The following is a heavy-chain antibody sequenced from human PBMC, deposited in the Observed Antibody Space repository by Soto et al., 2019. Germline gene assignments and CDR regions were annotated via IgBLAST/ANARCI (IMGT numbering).Heavy chain of an antibody. CDR1: GDSITGDNW. J-gene: IGHJ1*01. D-gene: IGHD4-17*01. CDR3: ATFHGDHVSY. V-gene: IGHV4-4*02. CDR2: MSHSGGT. Sequence: SETLSLTCAVSGDSITGDNWWSWVRQPPGKGLEWIGGMSHSGGTAYNPSLKSRVTISEDTSKNQFSLKLSSVTAADTAVYYCATFHGDHVSYCGQGTLVTGSS.